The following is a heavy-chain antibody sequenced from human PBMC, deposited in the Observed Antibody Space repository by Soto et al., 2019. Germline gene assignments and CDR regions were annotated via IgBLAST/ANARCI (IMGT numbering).Heavy chain of an antibody. CDR3: ARRGYSGYGASYYYYGMDV. Sequence: GESLKISCKGSGYSFTSYWSGWVRQMPGKGLEWMGIIYPGDSDTRYSPSFQGQVTISADKSISTAYLQWSSLKASDTAMYYCARRGYSGYGASYYYYGMDVWGQGTTVTVSS. CDR1: GYSFTSYW. V-gene: IGHV5-51*01. J-gene: IGHJ6*02. CDR2: IYPGDSDT. D-gene: IGHD5-12*01.